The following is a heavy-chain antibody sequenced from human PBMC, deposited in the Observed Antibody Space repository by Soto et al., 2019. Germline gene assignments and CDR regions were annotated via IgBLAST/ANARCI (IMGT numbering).Heavy chain of an antibody. D-gene: IGHD6-13*01. CDR2: ISGSGGST. CDR3: AKGEQSIAAAGTADAFDI. V-gene: IGHV3-23*01. J-gene: IGHJ3*02. CDR1: GFTFSSYA. Sequence: GGSLRLSCAASGFTFSSYAMSWVHQAPGKGLEWVSAISGSGGSTYYADSVKGRFTISRDNSKNTLYLQMNSLRAEDTAVYYCAKGEQSIAAAGTADAFDIWGQGTMVTVSS.